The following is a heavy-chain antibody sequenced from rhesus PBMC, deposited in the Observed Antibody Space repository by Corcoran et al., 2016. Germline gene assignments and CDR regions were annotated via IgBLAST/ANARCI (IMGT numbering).Heavy chain of an antibody. Sequence: QVQLQESGPGVVKPSETLSLTCAVSGGSISDSYRWSWIRQPPGKGLESIGYIYGSSTSTNYNPSLKCRVTFSKDTSKNQFSLKLSSVTAADTAVYYCARDRIYYYFDYWGQGVLVTVSS. CDR1: GGSISDSYR. CDR2: IYGSSTST. CDR3: ARDRIYYYFDY. D-gene: IGHD2-2*01. V-gene: IGHV4S10*01. J-gene: IGHJ4*01.